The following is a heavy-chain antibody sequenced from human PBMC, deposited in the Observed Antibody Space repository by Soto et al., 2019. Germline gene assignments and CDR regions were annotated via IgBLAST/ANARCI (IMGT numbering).Heavy chain of an antibody. CDR2: ISYDGSNK. Sequence: QVQLVESGGGVVQPGRSLRLSCAASGFTFSSYAMHWVRQAPGKGLEWVAVISYDGSNKYYADSVKGRFTISRDIFKNTLYLQMNSLRAEDTAVYYCARDPVAYCGGDCRTFDYWGQGTLVTVSS. CDR3: ARDPVAYCGGDCRTFDY. CDR1: GFTFSSYA. J-gene: IGHJ4*02. V-gene: IGHV3-30-3*01. D-gene: IGHD2-21*02.